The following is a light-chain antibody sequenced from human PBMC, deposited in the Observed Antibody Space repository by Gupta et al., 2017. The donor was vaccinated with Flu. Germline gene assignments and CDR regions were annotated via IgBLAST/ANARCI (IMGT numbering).Light chain of an antibody. CDR3: QQYHDWPRT. V-gene: IGKV3-15*01. CDR2: GAS. J-gene: IGKJ1*01. Sequence: PATLSVSPGESATVSGRASQSIANNLAWFQQRPGQAPRLLIYGASTRGTTLPARFSGSGSGTEFTLTISSLQSEDFAVYYCQQYHDWPRTFGPGTKVEVK. CDR1: QSIANN.